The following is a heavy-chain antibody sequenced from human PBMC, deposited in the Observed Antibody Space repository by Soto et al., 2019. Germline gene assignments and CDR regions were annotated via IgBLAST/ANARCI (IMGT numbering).Heavy chain of an antibody. Sequence: PSETLSLTCAVYGGSFSGYYWSWIRQPPGKGLEWIGEINHSGSTNYNPSLKSRVTISVDTSKNQFSLKPSSVTAADTAVYYCARDGYSSSSGDYYYGMDVWGQGTTVTVSS. CDR1: GGSFSGYY. J-gene: IGHJ6*02. CDR2: INHSGST. D-gene: IGHD6-6*01. V-gene: IGHV4-34*01. CDR3: ARDGYSSSSGDYYYGMDV.